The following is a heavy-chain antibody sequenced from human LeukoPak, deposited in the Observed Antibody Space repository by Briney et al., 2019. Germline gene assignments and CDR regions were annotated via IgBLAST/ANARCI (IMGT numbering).Heavy chain of an antibody. CDR2: IYYSGST. CDR3: ARGGYYYDSSGYRHDAFDI. D-gene: IGHD3-22*01. Sequence: PSETLSLTCTVSGGSISSGGYYWSWIRQHPGKGLEWIGYIYYSGSTYYNPSLKSRVTISADTSKNQFSLKLSSVTAADTAVYYCARGGYYYDSSGYRHDAFDIWGQGTMVTVSS. V-gene: IGHV4-31*03. J-gene: IGHJ3*02. CDR1: GGSISSGGYY.